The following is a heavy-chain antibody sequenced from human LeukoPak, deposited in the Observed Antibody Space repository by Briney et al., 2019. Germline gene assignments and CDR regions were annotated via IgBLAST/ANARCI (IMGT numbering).Heavy chain of an antibody. J-gene: IGHJ4*02. CDR3: GRSRGAGPGAHFDV. V-gene: IGHV3-11*03. Sequence: GGSLRLSCAASGFSFSDEYMSWIRQAPGQGLEWISYISASGSYTNYADSVKGRFTISRDNAKNSLYLQMNSLRAEDTAVYYCGRSRGAGPGAHFDVWGQGALVTVSS. CDR1: GFSFSDEY. D-gene: IGHD6-19*01. CDR2: ISASGSYT.